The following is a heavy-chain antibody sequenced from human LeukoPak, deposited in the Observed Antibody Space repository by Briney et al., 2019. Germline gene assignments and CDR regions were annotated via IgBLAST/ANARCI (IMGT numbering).Heavy chain of an antibody. D-gene: IGHD3-10*01. V-gene: IGHV3-53*01. Sequence: GGSLRLSCAASGFTVSSNYMSWVRQAPGKGLEWVSLIYSGGSTYYADSVKGRFTISRDNSKNTLYLQMNSLRAEDTAVYYCARDSGNDAFDIWGQGTMVTVSS. J-gene: IGHJ3*02. CDR2: IYSGGST. CDR3: ARDSGNDAFDI. CDR1: GFTVSSNY.